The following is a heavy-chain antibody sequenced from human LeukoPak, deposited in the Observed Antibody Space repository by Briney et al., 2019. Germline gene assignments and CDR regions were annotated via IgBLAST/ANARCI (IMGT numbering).Heavy chain of an antibody. CDR3: ARDPGTAYEEDFDY. J-gene: IGHJ4*02. D-gene: IGHD2-8*02. CDR2: ISSSGSTI. Sequence: GGPLRLSCAASGFIFSDYYMSWIRQAPGKAVEWVSYISSSGSTIYYTDSVKGRFTISSDNGKDSPYLQMNRLRAEDRAVYYCARDPGTAYEEDFDYWGQGTLVTVSS. CDR1: GFIFSDYY. V-gene: IGHV3-11*01.